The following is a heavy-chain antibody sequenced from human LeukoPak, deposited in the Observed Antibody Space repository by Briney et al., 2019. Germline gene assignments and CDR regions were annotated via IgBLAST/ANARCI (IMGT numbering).Heavy chain of an antibody. Sequence: GGSLRLSCAASGFTFDDYAMHWVRQAPGKGLEWVSGINSDGSTTSHADSVKGRFTISRDNAKNTLYLQMNSLRAEDTAVYYCAKVIGVAGGDFDYWGQGTLVTVSS. J-gene: IGHJ4*02. CDR1: GFTFDDYA. D-gene: IGHD6-19*01. CDR3: AKVIGVAGGDFDY. CDR2: INSDGSTT. V-gene: IGHV3-74*01.